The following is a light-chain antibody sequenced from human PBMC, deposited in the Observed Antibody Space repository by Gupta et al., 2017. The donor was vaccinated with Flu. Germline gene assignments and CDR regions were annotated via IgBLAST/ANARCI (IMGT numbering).Light chain of an antibody. J-gene: IGLJ1*01. CDR3: AAWDARLSAYL. V-gene: IGLV1-47*01. CDR2: NDN. Sequence: NVGTDNVYWYQQFPGRAPKLLISNDNQRPSGVPDRFSGSKSGTSASLSISGLRSEDEADYYCAAWDARLSAYLFGSAPKVTV. CDR1: NVGTDN.